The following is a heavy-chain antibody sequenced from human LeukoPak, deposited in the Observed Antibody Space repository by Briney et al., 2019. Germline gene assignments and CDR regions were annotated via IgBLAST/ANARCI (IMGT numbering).Heavy chain of an antibody. CDR1: GYTFTSYD. V-gene: IGHV1-8*01. D-gene: IGHD5-18*01. CDR3: ARPDRGYSYGTGYYYYYYMDV. J-gene: IGHJ6*03. Sequence: ASVKVSCKASGYTFTSYDINWVRQATGQGLEWMGWMNPNSGNTGYAQKFQGRVTMTWNTSISTAYMELSSLRSEDTAVYYCARPDRGYSYGTGYYYYYYMDVWGKGTTVTVSS. CDR2: MNPNSGNT.